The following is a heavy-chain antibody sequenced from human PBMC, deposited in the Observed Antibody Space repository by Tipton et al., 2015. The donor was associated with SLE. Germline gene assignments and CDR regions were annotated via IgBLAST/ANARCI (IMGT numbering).Heavy chain of an antibody. Sequence: SLRLSCAASGFTFSTYGMHWVRQAPGKGLEWVAVLSFDGSNKHYADSVKGRFTISRDNAKNSLYLQMNSLRAEDTAVYYCARDRPGYYDSSGYSDWGQGTLVTVSS. V-gene: IGHV3-30*03. CDR1: GFTFSTYG. CDR2: LSFDGSNK. J-gene: IGHJ4*02. CDR3: ARDRPGYYDSSGYSD. D-gene: IGHD3-22*01.